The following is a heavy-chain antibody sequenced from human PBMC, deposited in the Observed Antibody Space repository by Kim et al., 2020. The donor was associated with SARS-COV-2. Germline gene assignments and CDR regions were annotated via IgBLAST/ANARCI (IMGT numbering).Heavy chain of an antibody. D-gene: IGHD4-17*01. Sequence: SETLSLTCTVSGGSISSGGYYWSWIRQHPGKGLEWIGYIYYSGSTYYNPSLKSRVTISVDTSKNQFSLKLSSVTAADTAVYYCARDGTTVTTLGDLSNWFDPWGQGTLVTVSS. J-gene: IGHJ5*02. V-gene: IGHV4-31*03. CDR3: ARDGTTVTTLGDLSNWFDP. CDR2: IYYSGST. CDR1: GGSISSGGYY.